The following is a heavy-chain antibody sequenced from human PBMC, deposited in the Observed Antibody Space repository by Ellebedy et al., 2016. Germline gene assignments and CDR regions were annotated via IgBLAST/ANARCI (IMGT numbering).Heavy chain of an antibody. V-gene: IGHV4-59*01. D-gene: IGHD6-19*01. Sequence: SETLSLTCTLSHDNIKTFSWSWIRQPPGKPLEWIGDFFYNGTTIYHPSLKTRLTMSRDMSKKEFSVKMTSVTAADTAFYYCTRSVRASGWADPWGQGILVIVS. CDR1: HDNIKTFS. CDR2: FFYNGTT. J-gene: IGHJ5*02. CDR3: TRSVRASGWADP.